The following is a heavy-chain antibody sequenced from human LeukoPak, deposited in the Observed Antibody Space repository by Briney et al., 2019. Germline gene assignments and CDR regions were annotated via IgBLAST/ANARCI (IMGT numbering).Heavy chain of an antibody. CDR2: MKEDGGEK. V-gene: IGHV3-7*01. D-gene: IGHD2-8*02. Sequence: PGGSLRLSCAASGFIFRPYWVTWVRQAPGMGLEWVANMKEDGGEKFYVDSVRGRFTISRDNAKNSLYLQMNSLRVEDTGVYYCARVRTEWYIDLWGRGTLVTVST. CDR3: ARVRTEWYIDL. CDR1: GFIFRPYW. J-gene: IGHJ2*01.